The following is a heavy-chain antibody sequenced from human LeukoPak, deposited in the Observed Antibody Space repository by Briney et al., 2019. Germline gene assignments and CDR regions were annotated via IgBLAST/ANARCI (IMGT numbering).Heavy chain of an antibody. Sequence: SETLSLTRTVSGYSISSGYYWGWIRQPPGKGLEWIGRIYHSGSTYYNPSLKSRVTISVDTSKNQFSLKLSSVTAADTAVYYCARETRLWSGYHNWFDPWGQGTLVTVSS. J-gene: IGHJ5*02. CDR2: IYHSGST. CDR3: ARETRLWSGYHNWFDP. D-gene: IGHD3-3*01. V-gene: IGHV4-38-2*02. CDR1: GYSISSGYY.